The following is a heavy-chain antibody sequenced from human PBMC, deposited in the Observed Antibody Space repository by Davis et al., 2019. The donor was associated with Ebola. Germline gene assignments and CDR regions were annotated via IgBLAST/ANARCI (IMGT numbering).Heavy chain of an antibody. CDR3: VKDGGFITGATSWYSWFDP. CDR2: ISSSGDVT. Sequence: GGSLRLSCSASGFTFSTFAMHWVRQAPGKGLEYVSAISSSGDVTYYADSVKGRFTISRDNSKNTVYLQMSSLRADDTAVYYCVKDGGFITGATSWYSWFDPWGQGTLVTVSS. D-gene: IGHD1-7*01. V-gene: IGHV3-64D*06. CDR1: GFTFSTFA. J-gene: IGHJ5*02.